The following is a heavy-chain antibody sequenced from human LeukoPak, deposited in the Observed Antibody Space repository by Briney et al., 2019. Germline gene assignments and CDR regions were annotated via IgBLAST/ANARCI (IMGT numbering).Heavy chain of an antibody. D-gene: IGHD2-15*01. CDR2: ISSSSSTI. Sequence: PGGSLRLSCAASGFTFRSYSMNWVRQAPGKGLEWVSYISSSSSTIYYADSVKGRFTISRDNAKKSLYLQMNSLRAEDTAVYYCARGGRSIVDYYYYMDVWGKGTTVTVSS. V-gene: IGHV3-48*04. CDR3: ARGGRSIVDYYYYMDV. J-gene: IGHJ6*03. CDR1: GFTFRSYS.